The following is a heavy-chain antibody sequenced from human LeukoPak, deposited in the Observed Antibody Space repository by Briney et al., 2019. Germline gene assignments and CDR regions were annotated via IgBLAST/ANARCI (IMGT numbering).Heavy chain of an antibody. V-gene: IGHV1-2*02. CDR2: INPKSGGT. CDR3: ARSLQKDSDSSVYSPRRYFYYYMDV. CDR1: GYTFTGYY. J-gene: IGHJ6*03. D-gene: IGHD3-22*01. Sequence: ASVKVSCKASGYTFTGYYIHWVRQAPGQGLEWMGWINPKSGGTKYTQKFQGRVTMTRDTSINTAYMEVRRLSSDDTAVYYCARSLQKDSDSSVYSPRRYFYYYMDVWGKGTTVTVSS.